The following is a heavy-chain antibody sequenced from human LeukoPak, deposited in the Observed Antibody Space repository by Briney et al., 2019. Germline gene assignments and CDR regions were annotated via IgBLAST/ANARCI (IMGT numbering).Heavy chain of an antibody. CDR3: ARAVGWLQWEAPFDY. V-gene: IGHV1-69*13. D-gene: IGHD5-24*01. J-gene: IGHJ4*02. CDR1: GGTFSSYA. Sequence: SVKVSCKASGGTFSSYAISWVRQAPGQGLEWMGGIIPIFGTANYAQKFQGRVTITADESTSTAYMELSSLRSEDTAVYYCARAVGWLQWEAPFDYWGQGTLVTVSS. CDR2: IIPIFGTA.